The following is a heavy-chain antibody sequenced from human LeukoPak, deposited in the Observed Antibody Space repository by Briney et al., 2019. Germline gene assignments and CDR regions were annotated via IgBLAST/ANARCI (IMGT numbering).Heavy chain of an antibody. D-gene: IGHD3-16*01. CDR2: IYPGDSDT. Sequence: GESLEISCTGSGYSFTSYWIAWVRQMPGKGLEWMGIIYPGDSDTRYSPSFQGQVTFSADKSINTAYLQWSSLKASDTAMYYCARQDYDLDYWGQGTLVTVSS. CDR3: ARQDYDLDY. J-gene: IGHJ4*02. CDR1: GYSFTSYW. V-gene: IGHV5-51*01.